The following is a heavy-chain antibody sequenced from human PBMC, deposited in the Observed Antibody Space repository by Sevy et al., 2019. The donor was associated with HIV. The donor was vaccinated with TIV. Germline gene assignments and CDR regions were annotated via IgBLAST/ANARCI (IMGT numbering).Heavy chain of an antibody. CDR3: ARRFNIVGATHFDY. CDR1: GFTFSSYT. Sequence: GGSVRLSCAASGFTFSSYTMNWVRQAPGKGLEWVSYISSSSSTIYYADSVKGRFTISRDNAKNSLYLQMNSLRDEDTAVYFCARRFNIVGATHFDYWGQGTLVTVSS. V-gene: IGHV3-48*02. D-gene: IGHD1-26*01. CDR2: ISSSSSTI. J-gene: IGHJ4*02.